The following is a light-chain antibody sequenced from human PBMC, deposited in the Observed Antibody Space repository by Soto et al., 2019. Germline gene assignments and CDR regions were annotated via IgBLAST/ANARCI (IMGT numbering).Light chain of an antibody. J-gene: IGKJ1*01. CDR1: QGIVNW. Sequence: DIQVTQSPSSVSASVGDRVTITCRASQGIVNWLAWYQQKPGKAPKLLIYGASTLQSGVPSRFSRSGSGTNFTLTINSRQPEDFATYYCQQANTLPAFGQGTKVEI. CDR3: QQANTLPA. V-gene: IGKV1-12*01. CDR2: GAS.